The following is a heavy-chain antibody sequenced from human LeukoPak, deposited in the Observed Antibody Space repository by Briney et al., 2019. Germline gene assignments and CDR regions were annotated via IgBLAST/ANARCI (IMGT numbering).Heavy chain of an antibody. Sequence: QPGGSLRLSCAASGFTFSSYAMSWVRQAPGKRLEWVSAISGSGGSTYYADSVKGRFTISRDNSKNTLYLQMNSLRAEDTAVYYCAKVSDYDFWSGYSSLFDYWGQGTLVTVSS. CDR1: GFTFSSYA. CDR2: ISGSGGST. V-gene: IGHV3-23*01. D-gene: IGHD3-3*01. J-gene: IGHJ4*02. CDR3: AKVSDYDFWSGYSSLFDY.